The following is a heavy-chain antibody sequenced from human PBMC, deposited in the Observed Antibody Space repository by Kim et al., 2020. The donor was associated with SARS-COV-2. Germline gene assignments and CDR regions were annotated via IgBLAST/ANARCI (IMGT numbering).Heavy chain of an antibody. CDR3: ATDLPEEGNSFDP. J-gene: IGHJ5*02. Sequence: YEQKFQGRVTMTEDTSTDTAYMELSSLRSEDTAVYYCATDLPEEGNSFDPWGQGTLVTVSS. V-gene: IGHV1-24*01.